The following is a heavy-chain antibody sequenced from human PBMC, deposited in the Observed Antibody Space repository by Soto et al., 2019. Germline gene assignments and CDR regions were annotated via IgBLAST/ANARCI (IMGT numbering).Heavy chain of an antibody. J-gene: IGHJ4*02. CDR1: GFTFDDYA. CDR2: ISWNSGSI. V-gene: IGHV3-9*01. Sequence: GGSLRLSCAASGFTFDDYAMHWVRQAPGKGLEWVSGISWNSGSIGYADSVKGRFTISRDNAKNSLYLQMNSLRAEDTALSYCAIGPRAGSGWANYFGYWGRRALFTVAS. CDR3: AIGPRAGSGWANYFGY. D-gene: IGHD6-19*01.